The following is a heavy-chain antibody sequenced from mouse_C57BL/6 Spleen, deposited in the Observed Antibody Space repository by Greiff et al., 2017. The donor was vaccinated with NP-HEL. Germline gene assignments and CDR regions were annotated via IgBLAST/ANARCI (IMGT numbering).Heavy chain of an antibody. CDR2: INPSTGGT. V-gene: IGHV1-43*01. CDR1: GYSFTGYY. Sequence: DVQLQESGPELVKPGASVKISCKASGYSFTGYYMHWVKQSPEKSLEWIGEINPSTGGTSYNQKFKGKGTLTVDKSSSTAYMQLKSLTYEDSAVYYCASLFEAGFDYWGQGTTLTVSS. J-gene: IGHJ2*01. CDR3: ASLFEAGFDY.